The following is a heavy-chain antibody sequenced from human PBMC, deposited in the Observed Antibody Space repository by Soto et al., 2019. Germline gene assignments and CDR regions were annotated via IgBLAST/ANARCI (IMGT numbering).Heavy chain of an antibody. V-gene: IGHV1-69*12. CDR2: IIPIFGTA. CDR1: GGTFSSYA. D-gene: IGHD6-6*01. J-gene: IGHJ6*02. Sequence: QVQLVQSGAEVKKPGSSVKVSCKASGGTFSSYAISWVRQAPGQGLEWMGGIIPIFGTANYAQKFQGRVTITADESTSTAYMELSSLRSEDTAVYYCARGVYSSSSETYYYYYGMDVWGQGTTVTVSS. CDR3: ARGVYSSSSETYYYYYGMDV.